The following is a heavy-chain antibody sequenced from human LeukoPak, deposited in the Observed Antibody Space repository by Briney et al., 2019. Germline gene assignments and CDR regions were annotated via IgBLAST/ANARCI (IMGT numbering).Heavy chain of an antibody. CDR3: ARKNCSSTSCYIRGWFDP. Sequence: ASVTVSCKASGYTFTGYYMHWVRQAPGQGLEGMGWINPNSGGTNYAQKFQGRVTMTRDTSISTAYVELSRLRSDDTAVYYCARKNCSSTSCYIRGWFDPWGQGTLVTVSS. V-gene: IGHV1-2*02. J-gene: IGHJ5*02. CDR1: GYTFTGYY. CDR2: INPNSGGT. D-gene: IGHD2-2*01.